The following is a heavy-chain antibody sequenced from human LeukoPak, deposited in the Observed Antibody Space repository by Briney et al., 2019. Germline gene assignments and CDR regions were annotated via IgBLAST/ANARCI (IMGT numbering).Heavy chain of an antibody. CDR2: IYFRSKWYN. CDR3: ARGRGDIDFDY. V-gene: IGHV6-1*01. Sequence: SQTLSLTCAISGDSVSSNRATWTWIRQSPSRGLEWLGRIYFRSKWYNDYAVSVKSRITINPDTSKNQFSLQLNSVTPEDTAVYYCARGRGDIDFDYWGQGALVTVSS. CDR1: GDSVSSNRAT. J-gene: IGHJ4*02.